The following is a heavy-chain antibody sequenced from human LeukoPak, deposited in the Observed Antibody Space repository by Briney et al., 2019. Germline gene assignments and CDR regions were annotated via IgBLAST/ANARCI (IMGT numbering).Heavy chain of an antibody. Sequence: GGSLRLSCAASGFTFSSYPIHLVRQAPGKGLEWVAVITYDGSNQYYADSVKGQFTISRDNSKNTLYLQMNSLRGEDTAVYYCAKEGEVGSAFDIWGQGTMVTVSS. D-gene: IGHD1-14*01. CDR3: AKEGEVGSAFDI. V-gene: IGHV3-30-3*01. CDR1: GFTFSSYP. J-gene: IGHJ3*02. CDR2: ITYDGSNQ.